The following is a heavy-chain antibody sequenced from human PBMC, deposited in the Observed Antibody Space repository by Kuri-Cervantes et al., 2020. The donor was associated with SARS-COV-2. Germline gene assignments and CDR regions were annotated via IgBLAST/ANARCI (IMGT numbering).Heavy chain of an antibody. V-gene: IGHV4-30-4*01. J-gene: IGHJ4*02. CDR2: IYYSGST. Sequence: LRLSCTVSGGSISSGDYYWSWIRQPPGKGLEWIGYIYYSGSTYYNPSLKSRVTISVDTSKNQFSLKLSSVTAADTAVYYCAGDSGGYDVDVPMGPYWGQGTLVTVSS. CDR1: GGSISSGDYY. CDR3: AGDSGGYDVDVPMGPY. D-gene: IGHD5-18*01.